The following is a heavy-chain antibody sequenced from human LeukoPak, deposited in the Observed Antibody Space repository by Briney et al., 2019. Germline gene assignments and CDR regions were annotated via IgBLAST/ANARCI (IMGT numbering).Heavy chain of an antibody. J-gene: IGHJ4*02. CDR1: GSTFSSYA. D-gene: IGHD1-1*01. CDR3: AKDPPTTGTTFDN. CDR2: IGGGGVDT. Sequence: TGGSLRLSCAASGSTFSSYAMSWVRQAPGKGLEWVSSIGGGGVDTYYADSVKGRFTISRDNSKNTLYLQMNSLRVEDTAVYYCAKDPPTTGTTFDNWGRGTLVTVSS. V-gene: IGHV3-23*01.